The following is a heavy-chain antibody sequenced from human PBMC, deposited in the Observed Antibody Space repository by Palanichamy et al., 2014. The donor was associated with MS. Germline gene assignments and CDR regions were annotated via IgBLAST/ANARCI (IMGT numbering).Heavy chain of an antibody. J-gene: IGHJ4*02. Sequence: QVQLVGGLGEAVVQSGGSLRLSCAASGLTFSSYGMHWVRQAPGKGLEWVAFIRNDGSNKYYADSVKGRFTISRDNSKNTLYLQMHGLRAGDTAVYYCVSYYYDSSGSSWFDYWGQGTLVTVSS. CDR2: IRNDGSNK. CDR3: VSYYYDSSGSSWFDY. D-gene: IGHD3-22*01. CDR1: GLTFSSYG. V-gene: IGHV3-30*02.